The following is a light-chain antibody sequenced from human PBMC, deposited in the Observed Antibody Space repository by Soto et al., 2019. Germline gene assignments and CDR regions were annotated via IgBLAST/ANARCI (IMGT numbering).Light chain of an antibody. V-gene: IGLV2-11*01. J-gene: IGLJ2*01. CDR1: SSDVGGYNY. CDR2: DVS. Sequence: QSALTQPRSVSGSPGQSVTISCTGTSSDVGGYNYVSWYQQHPGKAPKLMIYDVSKRPSGVPDRFSGSKSGNTASLTISGPQAEDEADYYCCSYAGSPRVFGGGTKLTVL. CDR3: CSYAGSPRV.